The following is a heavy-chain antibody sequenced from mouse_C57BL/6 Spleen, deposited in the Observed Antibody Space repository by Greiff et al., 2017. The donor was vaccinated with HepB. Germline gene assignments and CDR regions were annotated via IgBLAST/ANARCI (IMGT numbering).Heavy chain of an antibody. CDR1: GFTFSDYG. D-gene: IGHD2-1*01. Sequence: EVQVVESGGGLVKPGGSLKLSCAASGFTFSDYGMHWVRQAPEKGLEWVAYISSGSSTIYYADTVKGRFTISRDNAKNTLFLQMTSLRSEDTAMYYCARRWDGNYAWFAYWGQGTLVTVSA. CDR2: ISSGSSTI. J-gene: IGHJ3*01. V-gene: IGHV5-17*01. CDR3: ARRWDGNYAWFAY.